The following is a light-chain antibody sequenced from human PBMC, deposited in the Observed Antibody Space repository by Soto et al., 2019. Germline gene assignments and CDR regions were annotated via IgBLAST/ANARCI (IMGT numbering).Light chain of an antibody. CDR1: QSISRW. Sequence: DIRMSQSPATLSASVGDRVTITCPASQSISRWLAWYQQKPGKAPKLLIYKASILESGVPSRFSGSGSGTEFTLTISSLQPDDFATYYCQQYNGYSTWKFGQGTKVDIK. CDR3: QQYNGYSTWK. J-gene: IGKJ1*01. V-gene: IGKV1-5*03. CDR2: KAS.